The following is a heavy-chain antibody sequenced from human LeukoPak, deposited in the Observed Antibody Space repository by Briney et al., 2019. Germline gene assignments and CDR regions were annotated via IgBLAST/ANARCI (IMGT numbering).Heavy chain of an antibody. CDR3: AKAGYMWFGEFPINYYYYYMDV. J-gene: IGHJ6*03. D-gene: IGHD3-10*01. CDR2: ISWDGGGT. CDR1: GFTFDDYA. V-gene: IGHV3-43D*03. Sequence: GGSLRLSCAASGFTFDDYAMHWVRQAPGKGLEWVSLISWDGGGTYYADSVKGRFTISRDNSKNSLYLQMNSLRAEDTALYYCAKAGYMWFGEFPINYYYYYMDVWGKGTTVTVSS.